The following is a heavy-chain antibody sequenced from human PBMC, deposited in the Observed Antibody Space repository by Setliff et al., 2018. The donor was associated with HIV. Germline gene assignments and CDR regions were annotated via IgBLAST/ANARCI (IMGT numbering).Heavy chain of an antibody. Sequence: ASVKVSCKASGYSFITYGITWVRQAPGRGLEWMGWISISKGKTDYAQKFQGRVIMTTDTSTSTAYMELRSLRSEDTAVYYCARDHPSGSYLDYWGQGTLVTVSS. V-gene: IGHV1-18*01. D-gene: IGHD1-26*01. J-gene: IGHJ4*02. CDR3: ARDHPSGSYLDY. CDR2: ISISKGKT. CDR1: GYSFITYG.